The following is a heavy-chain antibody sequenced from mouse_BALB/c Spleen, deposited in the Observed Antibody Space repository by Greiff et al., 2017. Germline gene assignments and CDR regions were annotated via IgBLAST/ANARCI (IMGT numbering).Heavy chain of an antibody. Sequence: EVQRVESGPGLVKPSQSLSLTCTVTGYSITSDYAWNWIRQFPGNKLEWMGYISYSGSTSYNPSLKSRISITRDTSKNQFFLQLNSVTTEDTATYYCARCWNYFDYWGQGTTLTVSS. J-gene: IGHJ2*01. CDR1: GYSITSDYA. CDR3: ARCWNYFDY. V-gene: IGHV3-2*02. CDR2: ISYSGST.